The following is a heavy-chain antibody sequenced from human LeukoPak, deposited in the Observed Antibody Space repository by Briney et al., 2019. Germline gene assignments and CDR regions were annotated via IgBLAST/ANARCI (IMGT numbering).Heavy chain of an antibody. J-gene: IGHJ4*02. D-gene: IGHD7-27*01. CDR1: GGSISSGGYY. CDR3: ARVRRTGPDTYYFDY. Sequence: EPSETLSLTCTVSGGSISSGGYYWSWIRQPPGKGLEWIGYIYHSGSTYYNPSLKSRVTISVDRSKNRFSLKLSSVTAADTAVYYCARVRRTGPDTYYFDYWGQGTLVTVSS. V-gene: IGHV4-30-2*01. CDR2: IYHSGST.